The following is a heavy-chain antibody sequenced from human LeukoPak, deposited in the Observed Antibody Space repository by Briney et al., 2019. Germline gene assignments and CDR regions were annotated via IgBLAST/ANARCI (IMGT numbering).Heavy chain of an antibody. D-gene: IGHD6-13*01. CDR2: ILQDGSEK. CDR1: GLTFINYW. V-gene: IGHV3-7*04. Sequence: GGSLRLSCAASGLTFINYWMSWVREAPGKGLEGVANILQDGSEKFYVDSVKGRFTISRDNAKNSLYLQMNSLRAEDTAVYYCAGDYFTSAAAVNWFDPWGQGTLVTVSS. CDR3: AGDYFTSAAAVNWFDP. J-gene: IGHJ5*02.